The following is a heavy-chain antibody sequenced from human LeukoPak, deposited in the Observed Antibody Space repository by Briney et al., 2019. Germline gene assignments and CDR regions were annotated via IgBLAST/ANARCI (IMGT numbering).Heavy chain of an antibody. D-gene: IGHD2-2*01. V-gene: IGHV3-23*01. CDR2: ITNSGGST. Sequence: GGSLRLSCAASGFTFSSYAMTWVRQAPGKGLEWVSGITNSGGSTYYADSVKGRFTISRDNSKNTLYLQMNSLRAEDTAVYYCAKGGRPATDYWGQGTLVTVSS. CDR1: GFTFSSYA. CDR3: AKGGRPATDY. J-gene: IGHJ4*02.